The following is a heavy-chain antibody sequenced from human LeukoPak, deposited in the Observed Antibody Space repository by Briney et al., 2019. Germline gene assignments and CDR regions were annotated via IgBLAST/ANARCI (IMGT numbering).Heavy chain of an antibody. CDR1: GYTFTGYY. Sequence: SVMVSCKASGYTFTGYYMHWVRQAPGQGLEWMGRIIPILGIANYAQKFQGRVTITADKSTSAAYMELSSLRSEDTAVYYCARDTYYYDSSGYPDAFDIWGQGTMVTVSS. V-gene: IGHV1-69*04. J-gene: IGHJ3*02. CDR3: ARDTYYYDSSGYPDAFDI. D-gene: IGHD3-22*01. CDR2: IIPILGIA.